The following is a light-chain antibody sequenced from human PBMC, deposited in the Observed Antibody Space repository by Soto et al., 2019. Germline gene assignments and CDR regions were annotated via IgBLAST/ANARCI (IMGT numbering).Light chain of an antibody. V-gene: IGKV1-39*01. CDR1: QGVGSY. Sequence: DIQMTQSPPSLSASVGDRVTITCRASQGVGSYLNWYQQKPGKAPKVLIYAASILKSGVPSRFSGSGSGTEFTLTISSLQPEDFATYYCQQSYSMLPTTFGPGTKVDIK. J-gene: IGKJ3*01. CDR3: QQSYSMLPTT. CDR2: AAS.